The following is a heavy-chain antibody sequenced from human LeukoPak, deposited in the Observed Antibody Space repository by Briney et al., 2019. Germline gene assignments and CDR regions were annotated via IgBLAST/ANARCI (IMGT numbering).Heavy chain of an antibody. CDR2: IRSTANGYAT. CDR1: GFTFTNYA. Sequence: GGSLRLSCAASGFTFTNYAMSWVRQASGKGLEWVGRIRSTANGYATAYAASVKGRFTISRDDSKNTAYLQMDSLKTEDTAVYYCTGNYYGSGSYADFDYWGQGTLVTVSS. V-gene: IGHV3-73*01. J-gene: IGHJ4*02. CDR3: TGNYYGSGSYADFDY. D-gene: IGHD3-10*01.